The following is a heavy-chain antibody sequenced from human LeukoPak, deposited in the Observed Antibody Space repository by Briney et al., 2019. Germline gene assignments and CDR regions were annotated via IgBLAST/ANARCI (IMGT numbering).Heavy chain of an antibody. V-gene: IGHV1-69*13. D-gene: IGHD5-18*01. J-gene: IGHJ4*02. CDR1: GGTFSSYA. CDR2: IIPIFGTA. CDR3: ARGYGFSPAMVKLFDY. Sequence: ASVKVSCKASGGTFSSYAISWARQAPGQGLEWMGGIIPIFGTANYAQKFQGRVTITADESTSTAYMELSSLRSEDTAVYYCARGYGFSPAMVKLFDYWGQGTLVTVSS.